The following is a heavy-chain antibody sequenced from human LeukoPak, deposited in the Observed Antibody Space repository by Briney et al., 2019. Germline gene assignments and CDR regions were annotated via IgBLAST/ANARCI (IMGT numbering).Heavy chain of an antibody. CDR2: IYYSGST. CDR3: ARVDIQLWTWHFDY. J-gene: IGHJ4*02. V-gene: IGHV4-61*01. CDR1: GGSVSSGSYY. Sequence: SETLSLTCTVSGGSVSSGSYYWSWIRQPPGKGLEWIGYIYYSGSTNYNPSLKSRVTISVDTSKNQFSLKLSSVTAADTAVYYCARVDIQLWTWHFDYWGQGTLVTVSS. D-gene: IGHD5-18*01.